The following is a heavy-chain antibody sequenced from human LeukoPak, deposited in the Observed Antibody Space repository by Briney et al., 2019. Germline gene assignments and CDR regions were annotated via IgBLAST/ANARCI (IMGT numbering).Heavy chain of an antibody. Sequence: GSSVKVSCKASGGTFSSYAISWVRQAPGQGLEWMGRIIPIFGIANYAQKLQGRVTITADKSTSTAYMELSSLRSEDTAVYYCARDSGSYSTYYFDYWGQGTLVTVFS. J-gene: IGHJ4*02. V-gene: IGHV1-69*17. D-gene: IGHD1-26*01. CDR1: GGTFSSYA. CDR3: ARDSGSYSTYYFDY. CDR2: IIPIFGIA.